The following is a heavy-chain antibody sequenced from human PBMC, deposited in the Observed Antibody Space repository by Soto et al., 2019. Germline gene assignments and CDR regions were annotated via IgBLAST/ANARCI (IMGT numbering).Heavy chain of an antibody. CDR1: GYTFTSSA. Sequence: QVQLVQSGAEEKKPGASVKVSCKASGYTFTSSALHWVRQAPGQRFEWMAWINTGNGNTNYSQKFRGRISITRDTSARTASTELSSLRSEDSAVYYCARRPPGTDWYFDLWGRGTLVTVSS. V-gene: IGHV1-3*04. CDR2: INTGNGNT. D-gene: IGHD6-13*01. CDR3: ARRPPGTDWYFDL. J-gene: IGHJ2*01.